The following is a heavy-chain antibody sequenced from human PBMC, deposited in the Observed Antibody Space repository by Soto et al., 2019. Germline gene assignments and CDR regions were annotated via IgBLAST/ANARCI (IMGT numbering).Heavy chain of an antibody. CDR3: AKSRAGTYQKYFFDS. V-gene: IGHV3-23*01. CDR1: GFTFSGYA. D-gene: IGHD3-10*01. Sequence: EVQLLDSGGGLVQPGGSLRLSCAASGFTFSGYAMGWVRQAPGKGLEWVSGISDDGVATYYADSAKGRFSISRDNFKNMVYMQMDSLRAEDTALYYCAKSRAGTYQKYFFDSWGQGTLVTVSS. CDR2: ISDDGVAT. J-gene: IGHJ4*02.